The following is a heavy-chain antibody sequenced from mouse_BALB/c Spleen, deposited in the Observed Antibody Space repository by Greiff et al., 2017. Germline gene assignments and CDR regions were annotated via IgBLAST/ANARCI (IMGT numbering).Heavy chain of an antibody. Sequence: EVKVEESGGGLVQPGESLKLSCESNEYEFPSHDMSWVRKTPEKRLELVAAINSDGGSTYYPDTMERRFIISRDNTKKTLYLQMSSLRSEDTALYYCARNGNYGAWFAYWGQGTLVTVSA. CDR1: EYEFPSHD. CDR3: ARNGNYGAWFAY. D-gene: IGHD2-1*01. V-gene: IGHV5-2*03. CDR2: INSDGGST. J-gene: IGHJ3*01.